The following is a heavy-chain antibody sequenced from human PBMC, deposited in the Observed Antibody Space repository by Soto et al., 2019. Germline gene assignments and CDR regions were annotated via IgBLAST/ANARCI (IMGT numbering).Heavy chain of an antibody. Sequence: QVQMVQSGAEVKKPGASVKVSCKASGYTFTSYDINWVRQATGQGLELVGWMNPNSGNTAYAQKFQGRITLTRNTSISPAYMDLSSLRSEDPALCDCARGRSRLVDYWGQGTLVTVSS. CDR3: ARGRSRLVDY. J-gene: IGHJ4*02. V-gene: IGHV1-8*01. CDR2: MNPNSGNT. CDR1: GYTFTSYD.